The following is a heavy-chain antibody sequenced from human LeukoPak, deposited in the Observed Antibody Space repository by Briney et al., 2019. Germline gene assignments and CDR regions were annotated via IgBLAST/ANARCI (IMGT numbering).Heavy chain of an antibody. V-gene: IGHV5-51*01. J-gene: IGHJ6*03. Sequence: GESLKISCKGSGYSFTSYWIGWVRQMPGKGLEWMGIIYPGDSDTGYSPSFQGQVTISADKSISTAYLQWSSLKASDTAMYYCARHVKSMYYDSSGYYYPYYYYYMDVWGKGTTVTVSS. D-gene: IGHD3-22*01. CDR1: GYSFTSYW. CDR2: IYPGDSDT. CDR3: ARHVKSMYYDSSGYYYPYYYYYMDV.